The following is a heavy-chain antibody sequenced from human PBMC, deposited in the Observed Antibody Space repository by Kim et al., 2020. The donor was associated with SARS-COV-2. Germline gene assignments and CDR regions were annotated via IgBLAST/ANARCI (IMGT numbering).Heavy chain of an antibody. V-gene: IGHV5-51*01. J-gene: IGHJ4*02. Sequence: GESLKISCKGSGYSFTDYWIGWVRQMPGKGLELMGVIYPGDSDTKYSPSFQGQVTISTDNSMTTAYLQWRSLKASDTAMYYCARSPSGTLESYYSDYWGQRTLVTVSS. CDR3: ARSPSGTLESYYSDY. D-gene: IGHD1-26*01. CDR2: IYPGDSDT. CDR1: GYSFTDYW.